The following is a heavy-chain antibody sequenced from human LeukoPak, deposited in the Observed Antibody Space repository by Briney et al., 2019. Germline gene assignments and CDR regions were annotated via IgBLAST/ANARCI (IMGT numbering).Heavy chain of an antibody. D-gene: IGHD6-13*01. CDR1: GGSISNYW. V-gene: IGHV4-59*01. Sequence: SETLSLTCTVSGGSISNYWWSWIRQPPGKGLEWIGYVFDSGGTNYNPSLKSRVTISVDTSKKQFSLKLSPVTAADAAVYYCVRGYSSSWNYFDYWGQGTLVTVSS. CDR2: VFDSGGT. J-gene: IGHJ4*02. CDR3: VRGYSSSWNYFDY.